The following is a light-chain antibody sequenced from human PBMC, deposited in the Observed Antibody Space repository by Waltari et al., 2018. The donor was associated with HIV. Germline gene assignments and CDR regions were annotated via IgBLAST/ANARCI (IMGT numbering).Light chain of an antibody. CDR2: AAS. J-gene: IGKJ3*01. V-gene: IGKV1-39*01. CDR1: QSISSY. CDR3: QQSYSTPPVT. Sequence: DIQMTQSPSSLSASVGDRVTNTCRASQSISSYLNWYQQKPGKAPKLLIYAASSLQSGVPSRFSGSGTGTDFTLTISSLQPEDFATYYCQQSYSTPPVTFGPGTKVDIK.